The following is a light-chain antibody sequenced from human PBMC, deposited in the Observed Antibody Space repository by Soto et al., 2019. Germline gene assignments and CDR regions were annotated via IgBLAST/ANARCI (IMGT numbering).Light chain of an antibody. CDR3: QQYGSSPF. CDR2: DMS. V-gene: IGKV3-20*01. J-gene: IGKJ4*01. Sequence: EFVLTQSPATLSLSPGERATLSCRASQSVSSYLAWYQQKPGQAPRLLIYDMSNRATGIPDRFSGSGSGTDFTLTISRLEPEDFAVYYCQQYGSSPFFGGGTKVDIK. CDR1: QSVSSY.